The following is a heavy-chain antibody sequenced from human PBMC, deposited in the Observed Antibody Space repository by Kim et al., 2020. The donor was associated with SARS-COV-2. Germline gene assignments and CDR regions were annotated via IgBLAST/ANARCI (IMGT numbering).Heavy chain of an antibody. V-gene: IGHV3-21*01. J-gene: IGHJ4*02. Sequence: IYYADSVKGRFTISRHNARNSVYLQMNSPTVDDTAVYYCARGWFGQAGDYWGQGTPVTVSS. D-gene: IGHD3-10*01. CDR2: I. CDR3: ARGWFGQAGDY.